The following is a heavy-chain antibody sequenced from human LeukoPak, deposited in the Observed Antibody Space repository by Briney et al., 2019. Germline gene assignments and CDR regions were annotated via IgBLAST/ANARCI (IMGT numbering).Heavy chain of an antibody. Sequence: ASVKVSCKASGYTFTIYGISWVRQAPGQGLEWMGWISAYNGNTNYAQKLQGRVTMTTDTSTSTAYMELRSLRSDDTAVYYCARKTVGATAEDYWGQGTLVTVSS. V-gene: IGHV1-18*01. CDR3: ARKTVGATAEDY. J-gene: IGHJ4*02. D-gene: IGHD1-26*01. CDR2: ISAYNGNT. CDR1: GYTFTIYG.